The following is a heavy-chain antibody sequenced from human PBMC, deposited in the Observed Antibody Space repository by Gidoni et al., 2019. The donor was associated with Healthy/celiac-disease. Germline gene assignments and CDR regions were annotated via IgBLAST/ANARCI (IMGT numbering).Heavy chain of an antibody. CDR3: ANDAVRLVELSFFDY. Sequence: EVQLVESGGGLVKPGGALRLSCAASGFPFSSYAMIWVSQAPGTGLEWVSAISGSGGSTYYAYSVKGRFTISRDNSKNTLYLQMHSLRAEDTAVYYCANDAVRLVELSFFDYWGQGTLVTVSS. D-gene: IGHD3-16*01. J-gene: IGHJ4*02. V-gene: IGHV3-23*04. CDR1: GFPFSSYA. CDR2: ISGSGGST.